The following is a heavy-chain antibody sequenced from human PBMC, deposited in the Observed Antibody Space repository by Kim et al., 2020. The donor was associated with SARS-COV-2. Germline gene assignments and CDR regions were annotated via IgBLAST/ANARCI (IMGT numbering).Heavy chain of an antibody. CDR3: ARDCSGGSCYSHYYYYYMDV. D-gene: IGHD2-15*01. V-gene: IGHV3-21*01. Sequence: GGSLRLSCAASGFTFSSYSMNWVRQAPGKGLEWVSSISSSSSYIYYADSVKGRFTISRDNAKNSLYLQMNSLRAEHTAVYYCARDCSGGSCYSHYYYYYMDVWGKGTTVTVSS. J-gene: IGHJ6*03. CDR2: ISSSSSYI. CDR1: GFTFSSYS.